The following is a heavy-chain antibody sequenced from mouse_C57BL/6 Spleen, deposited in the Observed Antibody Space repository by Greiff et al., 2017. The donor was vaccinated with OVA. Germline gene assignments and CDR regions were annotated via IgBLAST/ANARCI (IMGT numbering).Heavy chain of an antibody. D-gene: IGHD2-4*01. CDR1: GFTFSDYY. Sequence: EVKLVESEGGLVQPGSSMKLSCTASGFTFSDYYMAWVRQVPEKGLEWVANINYDGSSTYYLDSLKSRFIISRDNAKNILYLQMSSLKSEDTATYYCARGLGYYAMDYWGQGTSVTVSS. CDR3: ARGLGYYAMDY. CDR2: INYDGSST. J-gene: IGHJ4*01. V-gene: IGHV5-16*01.